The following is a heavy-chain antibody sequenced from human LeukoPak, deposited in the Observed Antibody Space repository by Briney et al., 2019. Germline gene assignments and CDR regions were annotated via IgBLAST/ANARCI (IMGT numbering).Heavy chain of an antibody. J-gene: IGHJ3*01. D-gene: IGHD6-13*01. CDR1: GGSINNFY. V-gene: IGHV4-4*07. Sequence: TSETLSLTCTVSGGSINNFYWSSIRQPAGKGLEWIGRIYTSGSTNYSPSLKSRVTISVDTSKNQFSLKLRSVTAADTAVYYCARISSSNWYNERGAFDVWGQGTMVTVSS. CDR3: ARISSSNWYNERGAFDV. CDR2: IYTSGST.